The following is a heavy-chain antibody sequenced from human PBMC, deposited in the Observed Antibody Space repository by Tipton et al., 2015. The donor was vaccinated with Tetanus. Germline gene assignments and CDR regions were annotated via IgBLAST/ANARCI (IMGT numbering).Heavy chain of an antibody. Sequence: SLRLSCAASGFTFRSYAIHWVRQSPGRGLEWVAVISYDGSNKNYADSVKGRFTTSRDNSQNTLYLQMNSLRAEDSATYYCARALQLERKFDSWGQGTQVTVSS. J-gene: IGHJ4*02. D-gene: IGHD1-1*01. V-gene: IGHV3-30-3*01. CDR2: ISYDGSNK. CDR1: GFTFRSYA. CDR3: ARALQLERKFDS.